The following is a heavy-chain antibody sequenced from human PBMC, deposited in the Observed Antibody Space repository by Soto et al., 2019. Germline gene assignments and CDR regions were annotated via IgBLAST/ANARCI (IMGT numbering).Heavy chain of an antibody. J-gene: IGHJ4*02. D-gene: IGHD6-19*01. Sequence: SETLSLTCTVSGGSISSSSYYWGWIRQPPGKGLEWIGSIYYSGSTYYNPSLKSRVTISVDTSKNQFSLKLSSVTAADTAVYYCARHGGAYQWLVLEAPPGPFDYWGQGTLVTVSS. V-gene: IGHV4-39*01. CDR1: GGSISSSSYY. CDR2: IYYSGST. CDR3: ARHGGAYQWLVLEAPPGPFDY.